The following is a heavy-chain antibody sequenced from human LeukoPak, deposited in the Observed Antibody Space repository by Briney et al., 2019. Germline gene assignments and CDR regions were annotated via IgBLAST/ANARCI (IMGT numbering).Heavy chain of an antibody. D-gene: IGHD1-26*01. CDR3: ASLERELRVFDY. CDR2: IYTSGST. CDR1: GGSISSGSYY. J-gene: IGHJ4*02. V-gene: IGHV4-61*02. Sequence: SETLSLTCTVSGGSISSGSYYWSWIRQPAGKGLEWIGRIYTSGSTNYNPSLKSRVTISVDTSKNQFSLKLSSVTAADTAVYYCASLERELRVFDYWGQGTLVTVSS.